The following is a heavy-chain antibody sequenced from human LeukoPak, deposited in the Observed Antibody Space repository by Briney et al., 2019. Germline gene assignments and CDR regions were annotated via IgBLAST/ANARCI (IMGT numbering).Heavy chain of an antibody. CDR2: INQNGGEN. CDR1: GCTFSNFW. V-gene: IGHV3-7*04. Sequence: GGSLRLSCATSGCTFSNFWMDWVRQAPGKGLEWVANINQNGGENYYADSVKGRFTISRDNAKNSLYLQMNSLRVEDTAVYYCTRALDYWGQGTLVTVSS. J-gene: IGHJ4*02. CDR3: TRALDY.